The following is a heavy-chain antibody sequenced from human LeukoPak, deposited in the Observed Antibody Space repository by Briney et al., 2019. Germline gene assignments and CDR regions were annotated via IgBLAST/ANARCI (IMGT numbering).Heavy chain of an antibody. Sequence: ASVKVSCKASGGTFSSYAISWVRQAPGQGLEWMGGIIPIFGTANYAQKFQGRVTITADKSTSTAYMELSSLRSEDTAVYYCASRGYGGNLRGFDYWGQGTLVTVSS. D-gene: IGHD4-23*01. CDR1: GGTFSSYA. CDR3: ASRGYGGNLRGFDY. CDR2: IIPIFGTA. J-gene: IGHJ4*02. V-gene: IGHV1-69*06.